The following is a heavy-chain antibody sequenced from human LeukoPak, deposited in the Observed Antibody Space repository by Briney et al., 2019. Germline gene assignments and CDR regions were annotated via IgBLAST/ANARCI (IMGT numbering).Heavy chain of an antibody. D-gene: IGHD4-17*01. J-gene: IGHJ4*02. V-gene: IGHV3-23*01. CDR2: ISGSGGST. CDR1: GFTFSSYT. Sequence: GGSLRLSCAASGFTFSSYTMSWVRQAPGKGLEWVSAISGSGGSTYYADSVKGRFTNSRDNSKNTLYLQMNSLRAEDTAVYYCAKVRARPYYFDYWGQGTLVTVSS. CDR3: AKVRARPYYFDY.